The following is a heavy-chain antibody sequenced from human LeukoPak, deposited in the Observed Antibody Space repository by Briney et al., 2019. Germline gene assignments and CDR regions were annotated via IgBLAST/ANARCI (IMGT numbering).Heavy chain of an antibody. D-gene: IGHD3-3*01. J-gene: IGHJ5*02. Sequence: SQTLSLTCTVSGGSISSGSYYWSWIRQPAGKGLEWIGRIYTSGSTNYNPSLKSRVTISVDTSKNQSSLKLSSVTAADTAVYYCARDSRSLYDFWSGYYNSWFDPWGQGTLVTVSS. CDR3: ARDSRSLYDFWSGYYNSWFDP. CDR1: GGSISSGSYY. V-gene: IGHV4-61*02. CDR2: IYTSGST.